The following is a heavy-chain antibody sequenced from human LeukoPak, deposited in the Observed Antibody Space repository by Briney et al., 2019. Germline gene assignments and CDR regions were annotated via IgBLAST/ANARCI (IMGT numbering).Heavy chain of an antibody. J-gene: IGHJ4*02. CDR2: IIPIFGTA. Sequence: SVTVSCKASGGTFSSYTISWVRQAPGQGLEWMGGIIPIFGTANYAQKFQGRVTITADESTSTAYMELSSLRSEDTAVYYCAREGSAAAGVPFDYWGQGTLVTVSS. D-gene: IGHD6-13*01. CDR3: AREGSAAAGVPFDY. V-gene: IGHV1-69*13. CDR1: GGTFSSYT.